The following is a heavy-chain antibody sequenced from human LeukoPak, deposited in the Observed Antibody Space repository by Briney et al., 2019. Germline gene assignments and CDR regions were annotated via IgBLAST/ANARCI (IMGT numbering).Heavy chain of an antibody. V-gene: IGHV1-18*01. D-gene: IGHD1-26*01. CDR2: ISAYNGNT. J-gene: IGHJ4*02. CDR1: GSAVTSYG. Sequence: ASVKVSCKASGSAVTSYGISWVRKAPGQGLEWMGWISAYNGNTTYAQKLQGRVNMITDTSTSTAYMELRSLRSDDTAVYYCARFRGSGSYGGYFDYWGQGTLVTVSS. CDR3: ARFRGSGSYGGYFDY.